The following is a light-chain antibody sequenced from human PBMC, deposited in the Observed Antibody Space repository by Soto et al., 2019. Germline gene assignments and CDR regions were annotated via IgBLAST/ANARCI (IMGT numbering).Light chain of an antibody. CDR3: NSYTSSITHV. V-gene: IGLV2-14*01. J-gene: IGLJ1*01. CDR2: EVG. CDR1: SSDVGGHDH. Sequence: QSVLTQPASVSGSPGQSITISCTGSSSDVGGHDHVSWYQQHPGKAPKLIIYEVGNRPSGVSNRFSGSKSGNTASLTISGFQAEDEADYYCNSYTSSITHVFATGTKLTVL.